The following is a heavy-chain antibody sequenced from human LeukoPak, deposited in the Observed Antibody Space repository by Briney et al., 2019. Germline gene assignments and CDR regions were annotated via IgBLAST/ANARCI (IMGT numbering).Heavy chain of an antibody. CDR2: IKQDGSEK. V-gene: IGHV3-7*01. J-gene: IGHJ6*03. CDR1: GFTFSSYW. CDR3: AREDTANHMDV. D-gene: IGHD5-18*01. Sequence: GGSLRLSCAASGFTFSSYWTSWVRQAPGKGLEWVANIKQDGSEKYYVDSVKGRFTISRDNAKNSLYLQMNSLRAEDTAVYYCAREDTANHMDVWGKGTTVTVSS.